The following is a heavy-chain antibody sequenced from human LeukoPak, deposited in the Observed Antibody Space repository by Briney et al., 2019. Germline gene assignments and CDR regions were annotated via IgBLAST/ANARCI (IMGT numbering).Heavy chain of an antibody. J-gene: IGHJ4*02. CDR3: ATTKRAIMVRGEPFDY. D-gene: IGHD3-10*01. Sequence: SVKVSCKASGGTFSSYAISWVRQAPGQGLEWMGGIIPIFGTANYAQKFQGRVTITADESTSTAYMELSSLRSEDTAVYYCATTKRAIMVRGEPFDYWGQGTLVTVSS. V-gene: IGHV1-69*13. CDR2: IIPIFGTA. CDR1: GGTFSSYA.